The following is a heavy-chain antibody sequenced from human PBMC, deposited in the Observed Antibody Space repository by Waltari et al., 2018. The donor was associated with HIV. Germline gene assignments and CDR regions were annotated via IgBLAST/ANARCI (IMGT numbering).Heavy chain of an antibody. Sequence: QVQLVESGGGVVQPGGSLRVSCEASGFSFNSYSMHWVRRAPGKGLEWVAVMSNDGRKEYYADSVKGRFTISRENSKNTLYLEMNSLRVEDTAVYFCARSWYYDSSPYGMDIWGQGTTVTVSS. J-gene: IGHJ6*02. CDR3: ARSWYYDSSPYGMDI. CDR2: MSNDGRKE. CDR1: GFSFNSYS. V-gene: IGHV3-30*01. D-gene: IGHD3-22*01.